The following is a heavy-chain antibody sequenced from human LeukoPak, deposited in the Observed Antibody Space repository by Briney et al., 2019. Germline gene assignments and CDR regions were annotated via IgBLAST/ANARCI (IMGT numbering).Heavy chain of an antibody. J-gene: IGHJ4*02. CDR1: GFTFSSYS. CDR2: ISSSSSYI. CDR3: ATPVRRTAMGDYFDY. Sequence: PGGSLRLSCAASGFTFSSYSMNWVRQAPGKGLEWVSSISSSSSYIYYADSVKGRFTISRDNSKNTLYLQMNSLRAEDTAVYYCATPVRRTAMGDYFDYWGQGTLVTVSS. D-gene: IGHD5-18*01. V-gene: IGHV3-21*01.